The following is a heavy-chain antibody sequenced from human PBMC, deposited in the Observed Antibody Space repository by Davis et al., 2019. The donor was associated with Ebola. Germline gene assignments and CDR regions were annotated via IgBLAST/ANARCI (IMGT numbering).Heavy chain of an antibody. V-gene: IGHV3-7*01. CDR1: GFTFSSYA. Sequence: GESLKISCAASGFTFSSYAMHWVRQAPGKGLEWVANIKQDGSEKYYVDSVKGRFTISRDNAKNSLYLQMNSLGAEDTAVYYCARDGDIVVVVDLGMDVWGQGTTVTVSS. J-gene: IGHJ6*02. CDR2: IKQDGSEK. CDR3: ARDGDIVVVVDLGMDV. D-gene: IGHD2-15*01.